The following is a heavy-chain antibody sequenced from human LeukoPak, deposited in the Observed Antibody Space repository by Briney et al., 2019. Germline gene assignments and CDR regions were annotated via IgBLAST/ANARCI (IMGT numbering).Heavy chain of an antibody. Sequence: ASVKVSCKASGYTFIDYHIHWVRQAPGQGLEWMGWINPNSGGTNYAQKFQGRVTMTRGTSISTAYMELTRLRSDDTAVYYCARDTAMVTYWFDPWGQGTLVTVSS. CDR2: INPNSGGT. CDR1: GYTFIDYH. V-gene: IGHV1-2*02. CDR3: ARDTAMVTYWFDP. J-gene: IGHJ5*02. D-gene: IGHD5-18*01.